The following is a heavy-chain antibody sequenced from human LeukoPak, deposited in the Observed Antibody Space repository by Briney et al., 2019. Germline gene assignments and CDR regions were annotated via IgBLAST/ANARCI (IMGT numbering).Heavy chain of an antibody. CDR2: IKSNTDGGTT. CDR3: SRDVDY. CDR1: GFTFTNAW. V-gene: IGHV3-15*01. J-gene: IGHJ4*02. Sequence: GESLRLSCAASGFTFTNAWMRWVRQAPGKGLEWVGRIKSNTDGGTTDYAAPVKGRFTISRDDSKNTLYLQMNSLKTEDTAVYYCSRDVDYWGQGTLVTVSS.